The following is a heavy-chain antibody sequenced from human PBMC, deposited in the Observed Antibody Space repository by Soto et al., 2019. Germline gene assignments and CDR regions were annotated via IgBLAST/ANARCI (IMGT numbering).Heavy chain of an antibody. CDR3: ARHPLSPTYSSSWYWFDP. D-gene: IGHD6-13*01. V-gene: IGHV1-3*01. Sequence: GASVKVSCKASGYTFTSYAMHWVRQAPGQRLEWMGWINAGNGNTKYSQKFQGRVTITRDTSASTAYMELSSLRSEDTAVYYCARHPLSPTYSSSWYWFDPWGQGTLVTVSS. CDR2: INAGNGNT. CDR1: GYTFTSYA. J-gene: IGHJ5*02.